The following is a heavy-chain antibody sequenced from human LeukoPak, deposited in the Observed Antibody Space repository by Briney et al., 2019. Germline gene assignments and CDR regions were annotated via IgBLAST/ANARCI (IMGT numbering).Heavy chain of an antibody. CDR2: ISYDGSNK. CDR1: GFTFSSYG. Sequence: GGSLRLSCAASGFTFSSYGMHWVRQAPGKGLEWVAVISYDGSNKYYADSVKGRFTISRDNSKNTLYLQMNSLRAEDTAVYYCAKEGVYGGNDFDYWGQGTLVTVSS. D-gene: IGHD4-23*01. CDR3: AKEGVYGGNDFDY. V-gene: IGHV3-30*18. J-gene: IGHJ4*02.